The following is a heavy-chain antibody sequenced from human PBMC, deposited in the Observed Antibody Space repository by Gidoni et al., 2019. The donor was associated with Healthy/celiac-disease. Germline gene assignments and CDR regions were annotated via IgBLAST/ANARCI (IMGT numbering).Heavy chain of an antibody. J-gene: IGHJ4*02. CDR2: ISYDGSNK. CDR3: ATPPGFDY. V-gene: IGHV3-30*04. CDR1: GFTFSSYA. Sequence: QVQLVESGGGVVQPGRSLRLSCAASGFTFSSYAMHWVRQAPGTGLEWVAVISYDGSNKYYADSVKGRFTISRDNSKNTLYLQMNSLRAEDTAVYYCATPPGFDYWGQGTLVTVSS.